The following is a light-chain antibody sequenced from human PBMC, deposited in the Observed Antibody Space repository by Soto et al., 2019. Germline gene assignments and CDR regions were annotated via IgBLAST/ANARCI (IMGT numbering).Light chain of an antibody. CDR3: QQRASWPYT. J-gene: IGKJ2*01. CDR2: DAS. Sequence: EIVLTQSPDTLSLSPGEGATLSCRASHDVSVSLVWYRQRPGQSPMLLIHDASNRATGISARFSGSGSGTVFTLTIGSLEPEESALYYCQQRASWPYTSGQGTKVEIK. CDR1: HDVSVS. V-gene: IGKV3-11*01.